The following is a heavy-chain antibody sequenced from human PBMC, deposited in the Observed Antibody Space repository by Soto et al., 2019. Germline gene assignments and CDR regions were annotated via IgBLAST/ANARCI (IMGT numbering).Heavy chain of an antibody. CDR3: AKPRPTTVTTGYYYGMDV. V-gene: IGHV3-23*01. Sequence: QAGGSLRLSCAASGFTFSSYAMSWVRQAPGKGLEWVSAISGSGGSTYYADSVKGRFTISRDNSKNTLYLQMNSLRAEDTAVYYCAKPRPTTVTTGYYYGMDVWGQGTTVTVSS. J-gene: IGHJ6*02. CDR1: GFTFSSYA. CDR2: ISGSGGST. D-gene: IGHD4-17*01.